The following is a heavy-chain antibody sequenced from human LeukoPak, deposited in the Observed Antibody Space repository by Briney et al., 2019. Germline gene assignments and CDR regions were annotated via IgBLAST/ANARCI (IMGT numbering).Heavy chain of an antibody. J-gene: IGHJ4*02. CDR1: GYTFTGYY. CDR3: ARQYSSGLDYYFDY. CDR2: INPNSGGT. V-gene: IGHV1-2*02. Sequence: ASVKVSCKASGYTFTGYYMHWVRQAPGQGLEWMGWINPNSGGTNYAQKFQGRVTMARDTSISTAYMELSRLRSDDTAVYYCARQYSSGLDYYFDYWGQGTLVTVSS. D-gene: IGHD6-19*01.